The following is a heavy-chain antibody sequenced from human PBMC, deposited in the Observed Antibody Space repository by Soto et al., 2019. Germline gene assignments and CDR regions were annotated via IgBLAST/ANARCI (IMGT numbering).Heavy chain of an antibody. CDR2: IPSDGRDV. D-gene: IGHD1-26*01. CDR1: GFNFRDFW. V-gene: IGHV3-74*01. CDR3: TRDDSGLGIDY. J-gene: IGHJ4*02. Sequence: GGFLRLSCEASGFNFRDFWMHWVRQPPGKEPEWVSNIPSDGRDVSYADSVRGRFTISRDDARNTLYLQMSDLRVEDTAIYYCTRDDSGLGIDYWGQGTQVTVSS.